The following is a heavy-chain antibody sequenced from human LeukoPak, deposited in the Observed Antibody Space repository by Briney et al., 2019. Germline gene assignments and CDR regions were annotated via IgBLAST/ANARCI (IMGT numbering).Heavy chain of an antibody. V-gene: IGHV3-7*01. CDR2: IKQDGSET. CDR1: GFTVSSNY. CDR3: VGCSGGSCSDFDY. Sequence: GGSLRLSCAASGFTVSSNYMSWVRQAPGKGLEWVANIKQDGSETYYSDSVRGRFTISRDNAKHSMYLQMNSLRAEDTALYYCVGCSGGSCSDFDYWGRGTLVTVSS. D-gene: IGHD2-15*01. J-gene: IGHJ4*02.